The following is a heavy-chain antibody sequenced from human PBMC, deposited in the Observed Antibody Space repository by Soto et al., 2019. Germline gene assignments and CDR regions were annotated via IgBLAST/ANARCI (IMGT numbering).Heavy chain of an antibody. J-gene: IGHJ6*03. CDR1: GGSFSGYY. D-gene: IGHD1-7*01. CDR2: INHSGST. Sequence: PLETLSLTCAVYGGSFSGYYWSWIRQPPGKGLEWIGEINHSGSTNYNPSLKSRVTISVDTSKNQFSLKLSSVTAADTAVYYCARGTGGITGTTWVYYYMDVWGKGTTVTVSS. V-gene: IGHV4-34*01. CDR3: ARGTGGITGTTWVYYYMDV.